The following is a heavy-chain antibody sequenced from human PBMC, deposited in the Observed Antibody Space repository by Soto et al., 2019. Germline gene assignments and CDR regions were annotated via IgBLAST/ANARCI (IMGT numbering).Heavy chain of an antibody. CDR1: GFTVSSNY. Sequence: EVQLVESGGGLIQPGGSLRLSCAASGFTVSSNYMSWVRQAPGKGLEWVSVIYSGGSTYDADSVKGRFTISRDNSKNTLYLQMKSLRAEDTAVYYCASDDYDSSGYPAYFQHWGQGTLVTVSS. CDR3: ASDDYDSSGYPAYFQH. CDR2: IYSGGST. D-gene: IGHD3-22*01. V-gene: IGHV3-53*01. J-gene: IGHJ1*01.